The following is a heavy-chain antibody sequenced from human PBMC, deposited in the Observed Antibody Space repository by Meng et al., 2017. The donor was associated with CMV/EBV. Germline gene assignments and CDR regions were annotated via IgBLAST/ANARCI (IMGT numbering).Heavy chain of an antibody. J-gene: IGHJ6*02. Sequence: SETLSLTCTVSGGSISSYYWSWIRQPAGKGLEWIGRIYTGGSTNYNPSLKSRVTMSVDTSKNQFSLKLSSVTAADTAVYYCARDLYDSSGYPAYGMDVWGQGTTVTVSS. D-gene: IGHD3-22*01. V-gene: IGHV4-4*07. CDR2: IYTGGST. CDR3: ARDLYDSSGYPAYGMDV. CDR1: GGSISSYY.